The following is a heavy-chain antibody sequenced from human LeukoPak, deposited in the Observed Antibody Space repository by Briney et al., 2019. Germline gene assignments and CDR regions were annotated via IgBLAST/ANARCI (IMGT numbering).Heavy chain of an antibody. D-gene: IGHD3-10*01. CDR2: IYPGDSDT. CDR3: ARVVRGVIITGNYYFDY. Sequence: GESLKISCKGSGYSFTSYWIGWVRQMPGKGLEWMGIIYPGDSDTRYSPSFQGQVTISADKSISTAYLQWSSLMASDTAMYYCARVVRGVIITGNYYFDYWGQGTLVTVSS. J-gene: IGHJ4*02. V-gene: IGHV5-51*01. CDR1: GYSFTSYW.